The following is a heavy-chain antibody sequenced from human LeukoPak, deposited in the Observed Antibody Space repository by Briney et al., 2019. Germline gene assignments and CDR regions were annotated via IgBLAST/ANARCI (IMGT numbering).Heavy chain of an antibody. D-gene: IGHD6-19*01. Sequence: SETLSLTCTVSGGSISSSSYYWSWLRQPPGKGLEWIGEINHSGSTNYNPSLKSRVTISVDTSKNQFSLKLSSVTAADTAVYYCARRSKRWLVHGWFDYWGQGTLVTVSS. CDR3: ARRSKRWLVHGWFDY. V-gene: IGHV4-39*07. J-gene: IGHJ4*02. CDR1: GGSISSSSYY. CDR2: INHSGST.